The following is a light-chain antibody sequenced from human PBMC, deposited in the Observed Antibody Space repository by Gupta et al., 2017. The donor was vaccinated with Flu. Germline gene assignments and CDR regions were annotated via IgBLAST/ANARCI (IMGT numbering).Light chain of an antibody. CDR1: SSDVGSSRS. Sequence: QSALTQPRSVSGSPGQSVSISCTLPSSDVGSSRSVSSYQQHPVRVPQMLIFDDVRRTSAVTLRFSGSKSGNTASLTIAGLQSEDEADYFCCSYVHTLTCVFGGGTKLTVL. V-gene: IGLV2-11*01. CDR2: DDV. CDR3: CSYVHTLTCV. J-gene: IGLJ2*01.